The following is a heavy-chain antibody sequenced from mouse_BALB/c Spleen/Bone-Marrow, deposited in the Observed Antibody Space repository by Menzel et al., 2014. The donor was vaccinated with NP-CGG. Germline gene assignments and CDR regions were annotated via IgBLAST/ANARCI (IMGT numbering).Heavy chain of an antibody. V-gene: IGHV1-7*01. D-gene: IGHD2-1*01. CDR3: ARGNYEAMDY. J-gene: IGHJ4*01. CDR2: INPSTAYT. Sequence: VQLQQSGAELAKPGASVKMSCKASGYTFXNYWIHWVKQRPGQGLEWIGYINPSTAYTAYNQKFQDKTTLTADKSSSTAYMQLSSLTSEDSAVYYCARGNYEAMDYWGQGTSGTVSS. CDR1: GYTFXNYW.